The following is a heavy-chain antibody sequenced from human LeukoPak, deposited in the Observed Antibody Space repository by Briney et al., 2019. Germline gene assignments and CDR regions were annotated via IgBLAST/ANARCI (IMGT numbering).Heavy chain of an antibody. J-gene: IGHJ6*03. D-gene: IGHD6-6*01. CDR2: INPSGGST. CDR1: GYTFTNYY. V-gene: IGHV1-46*01. Sequence: ASVKLSCKASGYTFTNYYIHWVRQAPGQGLEWMGIINPSGGSTSYAQKFQGRVTMTRDTSTSTVNMYLSSLRSEDTAVYYCARDGSVYTGSPELGYYNYYMDVWGKGTTVTVSS. CDR3: ARDGSVYTGSPELGYYNYYMDV.